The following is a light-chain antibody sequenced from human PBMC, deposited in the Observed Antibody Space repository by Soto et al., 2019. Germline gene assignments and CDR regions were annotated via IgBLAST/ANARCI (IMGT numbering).Light chain of an antibody. J-gene: IGKJ1*01. CDR1: QSVSSN. CDR2: AAS. V-gene: IGKV3-15*01. CDR3: QQYNTWPKT. Sequence: EIVMTQSPATLSLCPGERATLSCRASQSVSSNLAWYQHKPGQAPRFLIYAASTKATGIPARFSGSGSGTEFTLTISSLQSEDFAVYYCQQYNTWPKTFGQGTKVEIK.